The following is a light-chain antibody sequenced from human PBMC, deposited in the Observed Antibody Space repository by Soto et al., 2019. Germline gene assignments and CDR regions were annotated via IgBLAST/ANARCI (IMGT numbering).Light chain of an antibody. Sequence: EIVMTPSPGTLSVSPGERATLSCRASQSVSTNFAWYHQKPGQAPRLLIYDASTRATGIPVRFSGSGSGTEFTLTITSLQSEDFAVYYCQQYNNWPFTFGPGTKVDI. CDR1: QSVSTN. CDR2: DAS. V-gene: IGKV3-15*01. J-gene: IGKJ3*01. CDR3: QQYNNWPFT.